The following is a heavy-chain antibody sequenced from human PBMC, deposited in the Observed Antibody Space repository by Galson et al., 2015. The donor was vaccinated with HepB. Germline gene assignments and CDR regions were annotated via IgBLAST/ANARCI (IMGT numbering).Heavy chain of an antibody. Sequence: SLRLSCAASGFTFSSYAMSWVRQAPGRGLEWVSSISSSSSYIYYADSVKGRFTISRDNAKNSLYLQMNSLRAEDTAVYYCARVNNLDGPLDYWGQGTLVTVSS. CDR2: ISSSSSYI. V-gene: IGHV3-21*01. J-gene: IGHJ4*02. CDR1: GFTFSSYA. CDR3: ARVNNLDGPLDY. D-gene: IGHD5-24*01.